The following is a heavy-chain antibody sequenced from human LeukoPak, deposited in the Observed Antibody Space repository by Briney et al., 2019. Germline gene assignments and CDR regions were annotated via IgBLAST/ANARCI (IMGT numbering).Heavy chain of an antibody. CDR2: IYYSGST. CDR1: GGSMSNYY. CDR3: ARRARDYYYYYMDV. Sequence: SETLSLTCTVSGGSMSNYYWTWIRQPPGKGLEWIGYIYYSGSTNYNPSLKSRVTISVDTSKNQFSLKLSSVTAADTAVYYCARRARDYYYYYMDVWGKGTTVTVSS. J-gene: IGHJ6*03. V-gene: IGHV4-59*12.